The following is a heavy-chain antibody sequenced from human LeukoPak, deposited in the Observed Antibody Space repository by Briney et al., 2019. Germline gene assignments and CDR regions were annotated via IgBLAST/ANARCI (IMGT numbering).Heavy chain of an antibody. CDR3: AREQVTTFRWFDP. D-gene: IGHD4-11*01. CDR1: GVSFSSYY. J-gene: IGHJ5*02. Sequence: SETLSLTCAVYGVSFSSYYWSWIRQPPGKGLEWIGEINHSGSTNYNPSRKSRVTISVDTSKNPFSLQLSSLTAADTAVYYCAREQVTTFRWFDPWGQGTLVTVSS. CDR2: INHSGST. V-gene: IGHV4-34*01.